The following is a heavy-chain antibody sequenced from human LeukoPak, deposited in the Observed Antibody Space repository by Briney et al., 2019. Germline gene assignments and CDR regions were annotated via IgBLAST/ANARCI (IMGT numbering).Heavy chain of an antibody. J-gene: IGHJ4*02. CDR2: INPNSGGT. V-gene: IGHV1-2*02. CDR3: ARRLVLRYFDWLGEGSDY. CDR1: GYTFTGYY. D-gene: IGHD3-9*01. Sequence: ASVKVSCKASGYTFTGYYMHWVRQAPGQGLEWMGWINPNSGGTNYAQKFQGRVTMTRDTPISTAYMELSRLRSDDTAVYYCARRLVLRYFDWLGEGSDYWGQGTLVTFSS.